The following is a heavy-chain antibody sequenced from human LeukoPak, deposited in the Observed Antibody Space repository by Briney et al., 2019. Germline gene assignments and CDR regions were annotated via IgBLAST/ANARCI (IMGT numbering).Heavy chain of an antibody. CDR3: ARNIYYYDSSGYYFDY. Sequence: GGSLRLSCTASGFTFSSYAMNWVRQAPGKGLEWVSGIGAGGTFTYYADSVKGRFTIFRDNSRNTLYLQMNSLRAEDTAVYYCARNIYYYDSSGYYFDYWGQGTLVTVSS. V-gene: IGHV3-23*01. D-gene: IGHD3-22*01. CDR2: IGAGGTFT. CDR1: GFTFSSYA. J-gene: IGHJ4*02.